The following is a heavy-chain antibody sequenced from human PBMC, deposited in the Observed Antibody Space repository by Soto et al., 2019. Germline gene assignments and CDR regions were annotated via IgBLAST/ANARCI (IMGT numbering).Heavy chain of an antibody. Sequence: SETLSLTCTVSGGSISSGGYYWSWIRQHPGKGLEWIGYIYYSGSTYYNPSLKSRVTISVDTSKNQFSLKLSSVTAADTAVYYCAREEQWPYYFDYWGQGTLVTVSS. CDR1: GGSISSGGYY. CDR3: AREEQWPYYFDY. CDR2: IYYSGST. V-gene: IGHV4-31*03. D-gene: IGHD6-19*01. J-gene: IGHJ4*02.